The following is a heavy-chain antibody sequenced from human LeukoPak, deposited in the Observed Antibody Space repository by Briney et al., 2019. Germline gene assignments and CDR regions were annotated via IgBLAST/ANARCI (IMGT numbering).Heavy chain of an antibody. CDR2: TYYRSTWYN. V-gene: IGHV6-1*01. CDR1: GDSVSSNSVT. Sequence: SQTLSPTCAISGDSVSSNSVTWNWIRQSPSRGLEWLGRTYYRSTWYNDYAVSVRGRITVNPDTSKNQFSLHLNSVTPEDTAVYYCARRLTQYDCFDPWGQGILVTVSS. D-gene: IGHD2-2*01. CDR3: ARRLTQYDCFDP. J-gene: IGHJ5*02.